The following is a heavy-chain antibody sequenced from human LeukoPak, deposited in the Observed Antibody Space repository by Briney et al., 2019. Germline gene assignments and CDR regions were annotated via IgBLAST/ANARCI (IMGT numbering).Heavy chain of an antibody. D-gene: IGHD2-15*01. CDR2: IYSGGST. CDR1: GFSVSSNY. V-gene: IGHV3-53*01. Sequence: PGGSLRLSCAASGFSVSSNYMSWVRQAPGKGLEWVSVIYSGGSTYYADSVKGRFTISRDNSKNILYLQMNSLRAEDTAVYYCAREPGYCSGSSCFYFDYWGQGTLVTVSS. J-gene: IGHJ4*02. CDR3: AREPGYCSGSSCFYFDY.